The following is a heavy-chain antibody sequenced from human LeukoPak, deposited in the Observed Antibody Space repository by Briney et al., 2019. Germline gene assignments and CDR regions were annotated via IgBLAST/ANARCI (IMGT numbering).Heavy chain of an antibody. CDR2: ISWDGGST. CDR3: AKEQQRGYYLDY. Sequence: GGSLRLSCAASGFTFDDYAMHWVRQAPGKGLEWVSLISWDGGSTYYADSVKGRFTISRDNSKNSLYLQMNSLRAEDTALYYCAKEQQRGYYLDYWGQGTLVTVSS. V-gene: IGHV3-43D*03. D-gene: IGHD6-13*01. J-gene: IGHJ4*02. CDR1: GFTFDDYA.